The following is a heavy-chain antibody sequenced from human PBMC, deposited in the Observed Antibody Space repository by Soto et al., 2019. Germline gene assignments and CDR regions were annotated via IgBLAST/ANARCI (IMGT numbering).Heavy chain of an antibody. CDR3: ARDKITGLFDY. J-gene: IGHJ4*02. D-gene: IGHD2-8*02. Sequence: SETLSITCAVSGGSISSGGYSWSWIRQPPGKGLEWIGYIYHSGSTYYNPSLKSRVTISVDRSKNQFSLKLSSVTAADTAVYYCARDKITGLFDYWGQGTLVTVSS. V-gene: IGHV4-30-2*01. CDR1: GGSISSGGYS. CDR2: IYHSGST.